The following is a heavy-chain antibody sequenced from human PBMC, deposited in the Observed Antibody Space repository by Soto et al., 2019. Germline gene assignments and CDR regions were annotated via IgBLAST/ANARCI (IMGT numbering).Heavy chain of an antibody. V-gene: IGHV3-23*01. CDR1: GFTLKDCA. CDR3: AKDSLFRVVAPYY. J-gene: IGHJ4*02. Sequence: GGSLRLSCSTSGFTLKDCAISWVRQAPGKGLEWVSAISGSGGSTYYADSVKGRFTISRDNSKNTLYLQMNSLRAEDTAVYYCAKDSLFRVVAPYYWGQGTLVTVS. D-gene: IGHD3-22*01. CDR2: ISGSGGST.